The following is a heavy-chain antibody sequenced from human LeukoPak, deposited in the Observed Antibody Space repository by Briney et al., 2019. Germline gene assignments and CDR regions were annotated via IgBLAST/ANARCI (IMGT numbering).Heavy chain of an antibody. CDR2: ISAYNGNT. J-gene: IGHJ4*02. V-gene: IGHV1-18*01. Sequence: ASVKVSCKASGYTFTSYGISWVRQAPGQGLEWMGWISAYNGNTNYTQKLQGRVTMTTDTSTSTAYMELRSLRSDDTAVYYCAKDRGHCSGSSCYQFDYWGQGTLVTVST. D-gene: IGHD2-15*01. CDR1: GYTFTSYG. CDR3: AKDRGHCSGSSCYQFDY.